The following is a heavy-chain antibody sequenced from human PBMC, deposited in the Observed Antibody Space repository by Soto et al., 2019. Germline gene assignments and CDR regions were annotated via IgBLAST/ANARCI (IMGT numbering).Heavy chain of an antibody. Sequence: SETLSLTCTVSGGSISSYYWSWIRQPPGKGLEWIGYIYYSGSTNYNPSLKSRVTISVDTSKNQFSLKLRSVTAADTAVYYCARLGYCSGGSCRDAFDIWGQGTMVTVSS. D-gene: IGHD2-15*01. V-gene: IGHV4-59*01. CDR1: GGSISSYY. CDR2: IYYSGST. CDR3: ARLGYCSGGSCRDAFDI. J-gene: IGHJ3*02.